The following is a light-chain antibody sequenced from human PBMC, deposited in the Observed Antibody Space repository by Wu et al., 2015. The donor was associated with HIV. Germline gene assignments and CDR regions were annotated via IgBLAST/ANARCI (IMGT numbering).Light chain of an antibody. CDR1: QSVNTK. J-gene: IGKJ4*01. Sequence: EVVMTQFPATLSVSAGDRATLSCRASQSVNTKVAWYQQKPGQAPRLLVYGPSTRATGVPARFTGSGSGTDFTLTITSLQSEDFAVYFCQQYNYWPSFGGRTEGG. CDR3: QQYNYWPS. V-gene: IGKV3-15*01. CDR2: GPS.